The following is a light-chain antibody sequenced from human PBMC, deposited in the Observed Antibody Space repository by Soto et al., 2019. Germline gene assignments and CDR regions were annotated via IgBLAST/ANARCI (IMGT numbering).Light chain of an antibody. CDR1: QSISSW. J-gene: IGKJ1*01. CDR3: QQYNSWWT. Sequence: DIQMTQSPSTLSASVGDRVTITCRASQSISSWLAWYQQKPGKAPKLLIYDASSVESGVPSRFSGSGSGTEFTLTISSLQPDDFATYYCQQYNSWWTFGQGTKVDI. CDR2: DAS. V-gene: IGKV1-5*01.